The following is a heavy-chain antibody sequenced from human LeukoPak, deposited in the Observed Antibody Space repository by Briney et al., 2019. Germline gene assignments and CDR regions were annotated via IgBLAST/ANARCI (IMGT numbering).Heavy chain of an antibody. J-gene: IGHJ6*03. D-gene: IGHD3-3*01. V-gene: IGHV4-59*01. CDR1: GGSISSYY. Sequence: PSETRSLTCTVSGGSISSYYWSWIRQPPGKGLEWIGYIYYSGSTNYNPSLKSRVTISVDTSKNQFSLKLSSVTAADTAVYYCASRYYDFWSGYYIDNYYYYMDVWGKGTTVTVSS. CDR3: ASRYYDFWSGYYIDNYYYYMDV. CDR2: IYYSGST.